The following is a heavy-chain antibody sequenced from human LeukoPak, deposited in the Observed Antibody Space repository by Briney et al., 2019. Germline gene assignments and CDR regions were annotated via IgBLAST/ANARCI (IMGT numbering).Heavy chain of an antibody. CDR3: ARWGGGYDFGYYYYGMDV. Sequence: GGSLRLSCAASGFTFSSYAMHWVRQAPGKGLEYVSAISSNGGSTYYANSVKGRFTISRDNSKNTLYLQMGSLRAEDMAVYYCARWGGGYDFGYYYYGMDVWDQGTTVTVSS. CDR2: ISSNGGST. V-gene: IGHV3-64*01. CDR1: GFTFSSYA. J-gene: IGHJ6*02. D-gene: IGHD5-12*01.